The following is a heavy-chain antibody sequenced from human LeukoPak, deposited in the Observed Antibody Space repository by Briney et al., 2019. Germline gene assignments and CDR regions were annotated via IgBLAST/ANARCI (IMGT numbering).Heavy chain of an antibody. CDR2: ISFDGAYR. D-gene: IGHD3-10*01. CDR1: GFTSSA. Sequence: GGSLRLSCAASGFTSSAIHWVRQSPGKGLDWLAIISFDGAYRYYADSVKGRFTISRDISKNTFYLQMSSLTADDAALYYCAKDQQGGAGSGRFDYWGQGTLVTVSS. CDR3: AKDQQGGAGSGRFDY. J-gene: IGHJ4*02. V-gene: IGHV3-30*04.